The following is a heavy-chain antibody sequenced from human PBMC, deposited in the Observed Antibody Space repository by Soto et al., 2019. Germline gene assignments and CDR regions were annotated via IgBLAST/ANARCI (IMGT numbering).Heavy chain of an antibody. D-gene: IGHD3-3*01. CDR3: ARAHYDFWSGYLNWFDP. J-gene: IGHJ5*02. CDR2: IYYSGST. Sequence: SETLSLTCTVSGGSVSSGSYYWSWIRQPPGKGLEWIGYIYYSGSTNYNPSLKSRVTISVDTSKNQFSLKLSSVTAADTAVYYCARAHYDFWSGYLNWFDPWGQGTLVTVSS. V-gene: IGHV4-61*01. CDR1: GGSVSSGSYY.